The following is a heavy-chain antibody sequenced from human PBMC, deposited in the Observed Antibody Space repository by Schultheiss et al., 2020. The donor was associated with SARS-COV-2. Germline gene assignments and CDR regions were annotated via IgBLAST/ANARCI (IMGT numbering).Heavy chain of an antibody. Sequence: SETLSLTCAVYGGSFSGYYWSWIRQPPGKGLEWIGEINHSGSTNYNPSLKSRVTISVDTSKNQFSLKLSSVTAADTAVYYCASRLDNYGDYTDYYYGMDVWGQGTTVTVSS. CDR2: INHSGST. J-gene: IGHJ6*02. CDR3: ASRLDNYGDYTDYYYGMDV. D-gene: IGHD4-17*01. V-gene: IGHV4-34*01. CDR1: GGSFSGYY.